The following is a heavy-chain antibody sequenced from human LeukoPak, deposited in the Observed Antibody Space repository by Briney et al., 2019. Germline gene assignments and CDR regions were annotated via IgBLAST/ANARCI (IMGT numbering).Heavy chain of an antibody. D-gene: IGHD6-13*01. Sequence: XGSLRLSCAASGFTFSDYYMSWIRQAPGKGLEWVSYISSGSTIYYADSVKGRFTISRDNAKNSLYLQMNSLRAEDTAVYYCAKGYSSSLPGDVWGKGTTVTISS. CDR1: GFTFSDYY. J-gene: IGHJ6*04. V-gene: IGHV3-11*01. CDR3: AKGYSSSLPGDV. CDR2: ISSGSTI.